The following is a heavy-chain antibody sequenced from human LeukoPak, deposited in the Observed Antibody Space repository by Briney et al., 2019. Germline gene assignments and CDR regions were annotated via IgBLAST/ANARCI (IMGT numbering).Heavy chain of an antibody. Sequence: SETLSLICTVSGGSISSYYWSWIRQPPGKGLEWIGNTYYSGSTDSNPSLKSRVTISVDTSKNQFSLKLSSVTAADTAVYYCAKRLDTMVRGVIVSGYYGMDVWGQGTTVTVSS. V-gene: IGHV4-59*01. D-gene: IGHD3-10*01. CDR3: AKRLDTMVRGVIVSGYYGMDV. J-gene: IGHJ6*02. CDR1: GGSISSYY. CDR2: TYYSGST.